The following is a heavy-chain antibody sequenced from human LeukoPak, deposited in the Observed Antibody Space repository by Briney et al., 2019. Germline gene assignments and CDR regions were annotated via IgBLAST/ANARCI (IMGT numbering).Heavy chain of an antibody. CDR2: IYHSGST. Sequence: KPSQTLSLTCTVSGGSISSGGYYWSWIRQPPGKGLEWIGYIYHSGSTYYNPSLKSRVTISVDRSKNQFSLKLSSVTAADTAVYYCARQRADRIFGVVMGFGLDYWGRGTLVTVSS. D-gene: IGHD3-3*02. CDR3: ARQRADRIFGVVMGFGLDY. CDR1: GGSISSGGYY. V-gene: IGHV4-30-2*01. J-gene: IGHJ4*02.